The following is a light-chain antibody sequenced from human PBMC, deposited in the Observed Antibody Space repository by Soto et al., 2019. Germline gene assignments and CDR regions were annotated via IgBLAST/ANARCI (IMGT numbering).Light chain of an antibody. CDR3: QQRSNWRPGRFT. CDR1: QSVSSY. CDR2: DAS. Sequence: EIVLTQSPATLSLSPGERATLSCRASQSVSSYLAWYQQKPGQAPRLLIYDASNRATGIPARFSGSGSGTDFTLTISSLEPEDFAVYYCQQRSNWRPGRFTFGPGTKVDIK. J-gene: IGKJ3*01. V-gene: IGKV3-11*01.